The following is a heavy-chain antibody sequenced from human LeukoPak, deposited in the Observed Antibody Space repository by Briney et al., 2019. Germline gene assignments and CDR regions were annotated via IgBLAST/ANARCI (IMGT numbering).Heavy chain of an antibody. CDR1: GFTFSRSG. J-gene: IGHJ4*02. CDR3: AKDRSSSWFNGWFDY. CDR2: ISYDGSNK. Sequence: GGSLRLSCAASGFTFSRSGMHWVRQPPGKGLEWVAVISYDGSNKYYADSVKGRFTISRDNSKNTLYLQMNSLRAEDTAVYYCAKDRSSSWFNGWFDYWGQGTLVTVSS. V-gene: IGHV3-30*12. D-gene: IGHD6-13*01.